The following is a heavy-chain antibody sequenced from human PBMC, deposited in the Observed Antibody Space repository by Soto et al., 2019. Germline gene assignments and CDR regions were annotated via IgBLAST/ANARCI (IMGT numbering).Heavy chain of an antibody. Sequence: ASVKVSCKASGYTFTSYGISWVRQAPGQGLEWMGWISAYNGNTNYAQKLQGRVTMTTDKSTSTAYMELSSLRSEDTAVYYCATSPGVVTATPFDYWGQGTLVTVSS. V-gene: IGHV1-18*01. D-gene: IGHD2-21*02. CDR3: ATSPGVVTATPFDY. J-gene: IGHJ4*02. CDR2: ISAYNGNT. CDR1: GYTFTSYG.